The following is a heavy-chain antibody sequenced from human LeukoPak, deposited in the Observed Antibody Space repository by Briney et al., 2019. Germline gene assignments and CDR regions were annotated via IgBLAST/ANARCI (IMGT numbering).Heavy chain of an antibody. CDR1: GFTFDDYG. CDR2: ISGSGGST. Sequence: PGGSLRLSCAASGFTFDDYGMSWVRQAPGKGLEWVSAISGSGGSTYYADSVKGRFTIARDNSKNTLYLQMNSLRAEDTAVYYCAKRILTWFDPWGQGTLVTVSS. V-gene: IGHV3-23*01. J-gene: IGHJ5*02. D-gene: IGHD3-10*01. CDR3: AKRILTWFDP.